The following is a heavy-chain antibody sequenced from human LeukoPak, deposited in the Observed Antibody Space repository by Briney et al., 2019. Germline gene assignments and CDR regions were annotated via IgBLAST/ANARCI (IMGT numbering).Heavy chain of an antibody. J-gene: IGHJ4*02. D-gene: IGHD5-18*01. CDR3: ARDRGGYTYSHDY. CDR2: IYHDGST. CDR1: GGSISSNNW. V-gene: IGHV4-4*02. Sequence: SETLSLTCAVSGGSISSNNWWIWVRQSPEKGLEWIGEIYHDGSTNYNPSLKSRDTISMDKSKNQLSLKLNFVTAADTAVYYCARDRGGYTYSHDYWGQGTLVTVSS.